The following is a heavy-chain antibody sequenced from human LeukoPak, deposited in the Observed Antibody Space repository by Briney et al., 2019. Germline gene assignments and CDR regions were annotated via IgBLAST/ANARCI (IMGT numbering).Heavy chain of an antibody. D-gene: IGHD6-13*01. Sequence: PGGSLRLSCAASGLTFSSYWMSWVRQAPGKGLVWAANIKQDGSEKYYVDSVKGRFTISRDNAKNSLYLQMNSLRAEDTAVYYCARLIAAAGRTVAFDIWGQGTMVTVSS. CDR1: GLTFSSYW. CDR2: IKQDGSEK. CDR3: ARLIAAAGRTVAFDI. V-gene: IGHV3-7*01. J-gene: IGHJ3*02.